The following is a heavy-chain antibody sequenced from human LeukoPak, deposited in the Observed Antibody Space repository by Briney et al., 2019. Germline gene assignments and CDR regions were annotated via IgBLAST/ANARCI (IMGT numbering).Heavy chain of an antibody. CDR3: ARVSLTAWYYYYMDV. Sequence: PGGSLRLSCAASGFTFSSYEMNWVRRAPGKGLEWVSYISSSGSTTYYADSVKGRFTISRGNAKNSLYLQMNSLRAEDTAVYYCARVSLTAWYYYYMDVWGKGTTVTVSS. CDR2: ISSSGSTT. J-gene: IGHJ6*03. V-gene: IGHV3-48*03. CDR1: GFTFSSYE.